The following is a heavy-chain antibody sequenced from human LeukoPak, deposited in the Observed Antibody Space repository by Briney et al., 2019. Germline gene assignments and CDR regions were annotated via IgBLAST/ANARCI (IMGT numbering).Heavy chain of an antibody. D-gene: IGHD2-21*02. CDR1: GFIFTNYW. CDR3: VRGSLRLPRSTPDY. V-gene: IGHV3-74*03. CDR2: ISSDGSVT. Sequence: GGSLRLSCAVSGFIFTNYWMHWVRQDPGKGLVWVSYISSDGSVTKYADSVKGRFTISTDNTVNTLYLQMNSLRVEDTAVYYCVRGSLRLPRSTPDYWGQGTLVTVSS. J-gene: IGHJ4*02.